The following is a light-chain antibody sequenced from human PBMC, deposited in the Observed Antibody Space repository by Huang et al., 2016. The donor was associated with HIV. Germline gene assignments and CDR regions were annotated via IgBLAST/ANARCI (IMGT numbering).Light chain of an antibody. CDR3: HQRGSRPPT. CDR1: QGVSSY. Sequence: EIVLTQSPATLSLSPGKIATLSCRASQGVSSYLAWFQQKPGQAPRLLLYDTSTRAKGIPASVSGSGCGTDFTLTISSVEPEDFAVYYCHQRGSRPPTFGQGTKVEIK. CDR2: DTS. V-gene: IGKV3-11*01. J-gene: IGKJ1*01.